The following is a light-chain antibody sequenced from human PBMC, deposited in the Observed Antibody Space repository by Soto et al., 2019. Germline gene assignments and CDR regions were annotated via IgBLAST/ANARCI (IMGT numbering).Light chain of an antibody. J-gene: IGLJ1*01. CDR3: CSYAGDFYV. CDR2: DVT. Sequence: QSALTQPRSASGCPGQSVAISCTGTTSDVGSYDYVSWYQQHPCKAPELIIFDVTKRPSGVPDRFSGSKSGNTASLTISGLQAEDEADYFCCSYAGDFYVFGSGTKLTVL. V-gene: IGLV2-11*01. CDR1: TSDVGSYDY.